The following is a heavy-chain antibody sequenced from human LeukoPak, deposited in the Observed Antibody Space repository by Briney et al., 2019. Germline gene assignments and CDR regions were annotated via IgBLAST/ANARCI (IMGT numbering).Heavy chain of an antibody. CDR3: ARDLRPHKKYIAAAGDY. CDR2: ISYDGSNK. D-gene: IGHD6-13*01. Sequence: QAGGSLRLSCAASGFTFSNAWMSWVRQAPGKGLEWVAVISYDGSNKYYADSVKGRFTISRDNSKNTLYLQMNSLRAEDTAVYYCARDLRPHKKYIAAAGDYWGQGTLVTVSS. CDR1: GFTFSNAW. V-gene: IGHV3-30-3*01. J-gene: IGHJ4*02.